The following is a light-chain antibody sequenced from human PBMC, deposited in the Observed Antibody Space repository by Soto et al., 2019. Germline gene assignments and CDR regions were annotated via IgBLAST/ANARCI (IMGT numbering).Light chain of an antibody. CDR2: EVS. J-gene: IGLJ1*01. Sequence: QSALTQPASVSGSPGQSITISCTGTSSDVGGYIFVSWYQQHPSKAPKLIIYEVSNRPSGVSNRSSGSKSGNTASLTISGLQAEDEADYYCSSYTRSSTYVFGSGTKVTVL. CDR1: SSDVGGYIF. V-gene: IGLV2-14*01. CDR3: SSYTRSSTYV.